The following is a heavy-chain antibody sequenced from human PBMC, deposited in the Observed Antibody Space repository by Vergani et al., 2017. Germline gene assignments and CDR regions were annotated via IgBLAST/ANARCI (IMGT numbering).Heavy chain of an antibody. CDR3: VKDIAASGNYWYFDL. J-gene: IGHJ2*01. V-gene: IGHV3-49*04. Sequence: EVQLVESGGGLVQPGRSLRLSCTTSGFAFGDYAMSWVRQAPGIGLEWVGFIRSKAYGGTTQYAASVKGRFTISRDDSKSIAYLQMNSLKTEDTAVYYCVKDIAASGNYWYFDLWGRGTLVTVSS. CDR1: GFAFGDYA. CDR2: IRSKAYGGTT. D-gene: IGHD6-13*01.